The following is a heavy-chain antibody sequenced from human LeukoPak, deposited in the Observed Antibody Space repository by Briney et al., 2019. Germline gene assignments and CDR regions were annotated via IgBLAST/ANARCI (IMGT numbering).Heavy chain of an antibody. V-gene: IGHV4-38-2*02. CDR2: FHYSGST. J-gene: IGHJ5*02. CDR1: GYSIISGYS. CDR3: ARAYCSSTSCYTEGWFDP. D-gene: IGHD2-2*02. Sequence: SETLSLTCTVSGYSIISGYSWEWIRQPPGKGLEWIGIFHYSGSTYYNPSLMSRVIISGHTSKTQFSLRLSSVPAADTAVYYCARAYCSSTSCYTEGWFDPWGQGTLVTVSS.